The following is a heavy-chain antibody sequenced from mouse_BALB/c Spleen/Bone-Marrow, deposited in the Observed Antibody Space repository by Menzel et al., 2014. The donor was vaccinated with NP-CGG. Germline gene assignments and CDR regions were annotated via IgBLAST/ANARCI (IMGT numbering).Heavy chain of an antibody. CDR2: IYPGGGYT. Sequence: VMLVESGAELVRPGTSVKISCKASGYTFTNYWLGWVKQRPGHGLEWIGDIYPGGGYTNYNEKFKGKATLTADTSSSTAYMQLSSLTSEDSAVYFCARDTMFPMDYWGQGTSVTVSS. CDR3: ARDTMFPMDY. CDR1: GYTFTNYW. J-gene: IGHJ4*01. D-gene: IGHD2-12*01. V-gene: IGHV1-63*02.